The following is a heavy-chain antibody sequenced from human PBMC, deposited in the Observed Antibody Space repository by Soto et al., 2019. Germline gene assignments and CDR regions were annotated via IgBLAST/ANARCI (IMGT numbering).Heavy chain of an antibody. CDR2: ISYDGSNK. D-gene: IGHD4-17*01. CDR1: GFTFSSYG. J-gene: IGHJ6*02. V-gene: IGHV3-30*18. CDR3: AKERDYGDSLSLYYYYYGMDV. Sequence: GGSLRLSCAASGFTFSSYGMHWVRQAPGKGLEWVAVISYDGSNKYYADSVKGRFTISRDNSKNTLYLQMNSLRAEDTAVYYCAKERDYGDSLSLYYYYYGMDVWGQGTTVTVSS.